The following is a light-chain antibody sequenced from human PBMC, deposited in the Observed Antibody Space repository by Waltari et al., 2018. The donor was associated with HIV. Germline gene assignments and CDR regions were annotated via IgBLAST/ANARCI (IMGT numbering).Light chain of an antibody. Sequence: DIQMTQSPSYVSASVGDRVTITCRASRGIRCGVAWYQRKPGRAPNLLVYSTSILQSGVPSRFVGSGSGTLFTLAINGLSIDDFGTYYCQEADDFPHIFGSGTRVDIK. CDR3: QEADDFPHI. CDR2: STS. V-gene: IGKV1-12*01. J-gene: IGKJ4*01. CDR1: RGIRCG.